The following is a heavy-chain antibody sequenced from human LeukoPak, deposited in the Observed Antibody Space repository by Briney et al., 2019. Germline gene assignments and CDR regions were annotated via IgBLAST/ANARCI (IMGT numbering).Heavy chain of an antibody. J-gene: IGHJ4*02. V-gene: IGHV3-49*04. D-gene: IGHD1-20*01. CDR1: GFTFGDYA. CDR3: TSSLTGSWGYDFDY. CDR2: IRSKAYGGTT. Sequence: GGSLRLSCTASGFTFGDYAMSWVRQAPGKGLEWVGFIRSKAYGGTTEYAASVKGRFTISRDDSKSIAYLQMNSLKTEDTAVYYCTSSLTGSWGYDFDYWGQGTLVTVSS.